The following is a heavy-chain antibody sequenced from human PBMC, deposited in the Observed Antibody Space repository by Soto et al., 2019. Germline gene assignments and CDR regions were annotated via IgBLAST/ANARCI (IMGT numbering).Heavy chain of an antibody. J-gene: IGHJ4*02. V-gene: IGHV5-51*01. CDR2: IYPGDSDT. CDR3: ARQHGSGSYYPFGY. CDR1: GYSFSTYW. Sequence: GESLKISCRGSGYSFSTYWIAWVRQMPGKGLEWMGVIYPGDSDTRYSPSFQGQVTISADKYFNTAYLQWSSLKASDSAMYYCARQHGSGSYYPFGYWGQGTLVTVCS. D-gene: IGHD3-10*01.